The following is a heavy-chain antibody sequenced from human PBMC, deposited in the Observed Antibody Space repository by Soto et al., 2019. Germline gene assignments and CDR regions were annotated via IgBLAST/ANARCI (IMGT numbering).Heavy chain of an antibody. Sequence: QVQLQESGPGLVKPSETLSLTCTVSGASISSYYWTWIRQPPGKGLEWIGYIYYSGSTNYNPSLTSRVTISVDTSKNHFSLKLSSVTAADTAVYYCAKMTGQLTWPDYWGQGTLVTVSS. CDR3: AKMTGQLTWPDY. V-gene: IGHV4-59*01. CDR1: GASISSYY. D-gene: IGHD1-1*01. CDR2: IYYSGST. J-gene: IGHJ4*02.